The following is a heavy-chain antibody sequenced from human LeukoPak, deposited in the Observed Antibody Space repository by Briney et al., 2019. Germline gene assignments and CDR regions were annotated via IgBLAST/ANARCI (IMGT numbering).Heavy chain of an antibody. J-gene: IGHJ5*02. CDR2: IKQDGSEK. V-gene: IGHV3-7*03. Sequence: GGSLRLSCAASGFSLATYWMSWVRQARGKGLEWVANIKQDGSEKFYVDSVKGRFTISRDNSKNSLYLQMNSLRVEDTAFYYCARDDLLHRNWFDPWGQGILVTVSS. CDR3: ARDDLLHRNWFDP. D-gene: IGHD3-22*01. CDR1: GFSLATYW.